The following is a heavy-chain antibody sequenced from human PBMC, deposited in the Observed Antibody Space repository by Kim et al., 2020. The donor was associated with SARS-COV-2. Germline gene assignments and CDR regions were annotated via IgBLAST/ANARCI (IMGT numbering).Heavy chain of an antibody. CDR2: SNK. V-gene: IGHV3-30*01. CDR3: ARVGDYFDY. Sequence: SNKYYADSVKGRFTNSRDNSKNTLYLQMNSLRAEDTAVYYCARVGDYFDYWGQGTLVTVSS. J-gene: IGHJ4*02.